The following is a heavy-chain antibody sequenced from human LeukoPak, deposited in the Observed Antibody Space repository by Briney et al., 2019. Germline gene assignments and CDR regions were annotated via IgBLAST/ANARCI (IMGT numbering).Heavy chain of an antibody. CDR1: GGTFSSYA. CDR3: ARSPGSGWLYYYYYGMDV. CDR2: IIPILGIA. D-gene: IGHD6-19*01. Sequence: GASVKVSCKASGGTFSSYAISWVRQAPGQGLEWMGRIIPILGIANYAQKFQGRVTITADKSTSTAYMELSSLRSEDTAVYYCARSPGSGWLYYYYYGMDVWGQGTTVTVSS. V-gene: IGHV1-69*04. J-gene: IGHJ6*02.